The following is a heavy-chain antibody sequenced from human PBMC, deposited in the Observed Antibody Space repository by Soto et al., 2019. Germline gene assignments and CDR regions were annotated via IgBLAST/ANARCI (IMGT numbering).Heavy chain of an antibody. D-gene: IGHD3-22*01. CDR3: AKARADYYDSSGYPVDY. V-gene: IGHV3-23*01. Sequence: EVPLLESGGGLVQPGGSLRLSCAASGFTFSSYAMSWVRQAPGKGLEWVSAISGSGGSTYYADSVEGRFTISRDNSKNTLYLQMNSLRAEDTAVHYCAKARADYYDSSGYPVDYWGQGTLVTVSS. J-gene: IGHJ4*02. CDR2: ISGSGGST. CDR1: GFTFSSYA.